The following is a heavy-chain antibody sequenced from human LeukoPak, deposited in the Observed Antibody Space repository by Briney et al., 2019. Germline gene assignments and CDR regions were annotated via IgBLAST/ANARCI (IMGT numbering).Heavy chain of an antibody. CDR3: ASLGDCSSTSCYGVNWFDP. CDR1: GFTFSSYS. D-gene: IGHD2-2*01. V-gene: IGHV3-21*01. J-gene: IGHJ5*02. CDR2: ISSSSSYI. Sequence: GGSLRLSCAASGFTFSSYSMNWVRQAPGKGLEWVSSISSSSSYIYYADSVKGRFTISRDNAKNSLYLQMNSLRAEDTAVYYCASLGDCSSTSCYGVNWFDPWGQGTRVTVSS.